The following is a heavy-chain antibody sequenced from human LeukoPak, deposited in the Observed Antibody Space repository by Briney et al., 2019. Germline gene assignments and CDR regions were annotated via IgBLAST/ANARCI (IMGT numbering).Heavy chain of an antibody. J-gene: IGHJ6*02. CDR1: GFTFSSYA. D-gene: IGHD3-9*01. CDR3: ARDPRPYYDILTGKKGYYYYYGMDV. CDR2: ISYDGSNK. Sequence: GGSLSLSCAASGFTFSSYAMHWVRQAPGKGLDWVAVISYDGSNKYYGDSVKGRFTISRDNSNNTLYLQINSLRAEDTAVYYCARDPRPYYDILTGKKGYYYYYGMDVWGQGTTVTVSS. V-gene: IGHV3-30*04.